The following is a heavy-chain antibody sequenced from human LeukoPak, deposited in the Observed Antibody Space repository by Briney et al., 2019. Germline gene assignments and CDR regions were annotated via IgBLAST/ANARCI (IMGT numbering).Heavy chain of an antibody. D-gene: IGHD2-21*01. CDR3: AREGEVIVTDNLFY. J-gene: IGHJ4*02. CDR1: VYTFTSYY. Sequence: GASVKVSCKASVYTFTSYYMHWVRQAPGQRLGWMGIINPSGGSTTYAQMFQGRVTMTRDTPTRTVYMELSSLRSEDTAAYYCAREGEVIVTDNLFYWGQGTLVTVSS. CDR2: INPSGGST. V-gene: IGHV1-46*01.